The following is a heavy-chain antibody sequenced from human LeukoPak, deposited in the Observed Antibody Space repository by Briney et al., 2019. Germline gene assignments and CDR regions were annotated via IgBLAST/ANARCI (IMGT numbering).Heavy chain of an antibody. D-gene: IGHD1-26*01. V-gene: IGHV3-30-3*01. Sequence: GGSLRLSCAASGFTFSSYAMHWVRQAPGKGLEWVAVISYDGSNKYYADSVKGRFTISRDNSKNTLYLQMNSLRVEDTAVYYCAKDGGWEPPRWGRGTLVTVSS. J-gene: IGHJ1*01. CDR3: AKDGGWEPPR. CDR2: ISYDGSNK. CDR1: GFTFSSYA.